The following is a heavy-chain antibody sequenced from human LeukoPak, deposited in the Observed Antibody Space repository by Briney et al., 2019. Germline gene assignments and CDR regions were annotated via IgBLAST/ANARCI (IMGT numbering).Heavy chain of an antibody. V-gene: IGHV3-23*01. CDR3: AKGVVMVYGMDV. Sequence: GGSLRLSCAASGFTFSNYAMKWVRQAPGKGLEWVSVISSSGGSTNYADSVRGRFTISRDNSKNTLYLQMNSLRAEDTALYYCAKGVVMVYGMDVWGLGTTVTVSS. J-gene: IGHJ6*02. CDR2: ISSSGGST. CDR1: GFTFSNYA. D-gene: IGHD3-22*01.